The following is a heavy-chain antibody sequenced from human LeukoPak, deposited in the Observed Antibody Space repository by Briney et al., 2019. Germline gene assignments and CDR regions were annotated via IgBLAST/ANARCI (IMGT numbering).Heavy chain of an antibody. J-gene: IGHJ6*02. Sequence: PGRSLRLSCAASGFTFDDYAMPWVRQAPGKGLEWVSGISWNSGSIGYADSVKGRFTISRDNSKNTLYLQMNSLRAEDTAVYYCAREGAYCSGGSCYSGIRYGMDVWGQGTTVTVSS. V-gene: IGHV3-9*01. CDR1: GFTFDDYA. D-gene: IGHD2-15*01. CDR3: AREGAYCSGGSCYSGIRYGMDV. CDR2: ISWNSGSI.